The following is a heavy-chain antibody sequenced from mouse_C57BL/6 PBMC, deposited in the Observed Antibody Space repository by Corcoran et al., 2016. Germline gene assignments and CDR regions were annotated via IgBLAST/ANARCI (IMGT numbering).Heavy chain of an antibody. CDR3: AREDLRYYFDY. CDR1: GYTFTTYG. D-gene: IGHD1-1*01. CDR2: INTYSGVP. J-gene: IGHJ2*01. Sequence: QIQLVQSGPELKKPGETVKISCKASGYTFTTYGMSWVKQAPGKGLKWMGWINTYSGVPTYADDFKGRFAFSLETSASTAYLQINNLKNEDTAIYFCAREDLRYYFDYWGQGTTLTVSS. V-gene: IGHV9-3*01.